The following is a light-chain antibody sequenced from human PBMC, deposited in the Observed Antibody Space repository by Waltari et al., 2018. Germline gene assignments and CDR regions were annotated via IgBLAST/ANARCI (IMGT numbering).Light chain of an antibody. CDR2: DVS. V-gene: IGLV2-11*01. CDR3: SSYAVSGTFI. Sequence: QAALTQPPSVSGSPGQSVTFSCTGTTSDIGFYDYVSWYQFYPGQAPKLIIFDVSKRPSGISPRFSGSKSANTASLTISGLQAEDEADYFCSSYAVSGTFIFGTGTRLTVL. J-gene: IGLJ1*01. CDR1: TSDIGFYDY.